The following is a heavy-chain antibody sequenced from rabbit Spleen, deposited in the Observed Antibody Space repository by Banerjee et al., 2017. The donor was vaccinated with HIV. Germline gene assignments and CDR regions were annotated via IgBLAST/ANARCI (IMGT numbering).Heavy chain of an antibody. CDR2: IYGGGSGST. CDR1: GFDFSSNV. Sequence: QSLEESGGDLVQPEGSLTLTCKVSGFDFSSNVMCWVRQAPGKGLEWIACIYGGGSGSTYYTSWAKGRFTISKTSSTTVTLQMTSLTAADTASYFCARDLADAIGWNFDLWGPGTLVTVS. J-gene: IGHJ4*01. CDR3: ARDLADAIGWNFDL. V-gene: IGHV1S40*01. D-gene: IGHD4-1*01.